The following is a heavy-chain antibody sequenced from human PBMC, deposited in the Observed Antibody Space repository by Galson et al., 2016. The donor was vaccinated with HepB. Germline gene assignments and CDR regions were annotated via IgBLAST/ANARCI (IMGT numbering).Heavy chain of an antibody. J-gene: IGHJ6*02. CDR1: GGSIRSNNW. D-gene: IGHD3-22*01. Sequence: SETLSLTCAVSGGSIRSNNWWTWVRQSPGKGLEWIGEVYHSGSANYNPSLKSRVTISVDKSKNQFSLNLNSVTATDTAVYYCARYSSGLSGYYYDMDVWGQGTTVTVSS. CDR2: VYHSGSA. V-gene: IGHV4-4*02. CDR3: ARYSSGLSGYYYDMDV.